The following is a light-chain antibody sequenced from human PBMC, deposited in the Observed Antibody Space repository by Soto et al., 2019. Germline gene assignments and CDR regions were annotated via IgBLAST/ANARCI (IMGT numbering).Light chain of an antibody. J-gene: IGKJ1*01. Sequence: DIQMTQSPSTLSASVGDRVTITCRASQSISSWLAWYQQKPGKAPKVLIYKASSLESGVPSRFSGSGSGTEFTLTISSLQPDDFATYYCQQYISYPWTFGQGTKVEIK. CDR2: KAS. V-gene: IGKV1-5*03. CDR1: QSISSW. CDR3: QQYISYPWT.